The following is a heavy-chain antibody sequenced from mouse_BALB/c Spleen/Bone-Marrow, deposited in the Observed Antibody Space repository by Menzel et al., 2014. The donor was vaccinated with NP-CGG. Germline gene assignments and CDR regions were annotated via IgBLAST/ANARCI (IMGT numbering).Heavy chain of an antibody. CDR3: ARRDYGKHFDV. CDR1: GDSITSGY. CDR2: ISYSGST. V-gene: IGHV3-8*02. J-gene: IGHJ1*01. Sequence: ESGPRLVKPSQTLSLPCSVTGDSITSGYWNWIRKFPGNKLEYMGHISYSGSTYYNPSLKSRISITRDTSTNQYYLQLNSVTTEDTATYYCARRDYGKHFDVWGAGTTVTVSS. D-gene: IGHD2-1*01.